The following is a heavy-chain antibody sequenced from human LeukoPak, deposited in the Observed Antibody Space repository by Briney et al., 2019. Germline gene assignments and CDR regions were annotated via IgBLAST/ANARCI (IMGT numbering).Heavy chain of an antibody. D-gene: IGHD4-17*01. CDR3: ARPRGTVTTYAFDY. CDR1: GGTFSSYA. CDR2: IIPVLDIT. V-gene: IGHV1-69*04. J-gene: IGHJ4*02. Sequence: SVKASCTASGGTFSSYAISWVRQAPGQGLEWMGRIIPVLDITNYAQKFQGRVTITTDRSTNTAYMELSSLRSDDTAVYYCARPRGTVTTYAFDYWGQGTLVIVSS.